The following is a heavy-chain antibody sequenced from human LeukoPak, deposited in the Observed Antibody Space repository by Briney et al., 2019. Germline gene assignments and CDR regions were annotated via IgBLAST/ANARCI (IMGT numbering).Heavy chain of an antibody. CDR2: INTDGRIT. CDR1: GFTFNTYW. Sequence: PGGSLRLSCAASGFTFNTYWMHWVRQAPGKGLVWVSRINTDGRITNYADSVKGRFTISRDNSKNTLYLQMNSLRAEDTAVYYCAKGVDTAMVDYWGQGTLVTVSS. V-gene: IGHV3-74*01. J-gene: IGHJ4*02. CDR3: AKGVDTAMVDY. D-gene: IGHD5-18*01.